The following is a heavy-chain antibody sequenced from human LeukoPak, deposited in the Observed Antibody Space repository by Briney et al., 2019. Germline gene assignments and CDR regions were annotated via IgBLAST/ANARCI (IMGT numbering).Heavy chain of an antibody. CDR3: ATFGSDAFDI. D-gene: IGHD3-16*01. J-gene: IGHJ3*02. CDR1: GFTFSSYA. V-gene: IGHV3-30-3*01. Sequence: GGSLRLSCAASGFTFSSYAMHWVRQAPGKGLEWVAVMSYDGSNKYYADSVKGRFTISRDNSKNTLYLQMNSLRAEDTAVYYCATFGSDAFDIWGQGTMVTVSS. CDR2: MSYDGSNK.